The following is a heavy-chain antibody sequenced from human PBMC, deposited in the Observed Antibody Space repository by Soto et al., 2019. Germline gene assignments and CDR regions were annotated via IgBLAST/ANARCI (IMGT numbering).Heavy chain of an antibody. CDR2: INHSGST. V-gene: IGHV4-34*01. J-gene: IGHJ3*02. CDR1: GGSFSGYY. Sequence: SETLSLTCAVYGGSFSGYYWSWIRQPPGKWLEWIGEINHSGSTNYNPSLKSRVTISVDTSKNQFSLKLSSVTAADTAVYYCARVGGNIVATVDIWGQGTMVTVSS. CDR3: ARVGGNIVATVDI. D-gene: IGHD5-12*01.